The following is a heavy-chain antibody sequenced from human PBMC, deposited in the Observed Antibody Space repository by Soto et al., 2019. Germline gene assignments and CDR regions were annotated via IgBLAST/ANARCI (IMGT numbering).Heavy chain of an antibody. CDR3: ARDSITIFFGCLDV. CDR2: ISATSNHI. CDR1: VFTVSTFR. D-gene: IGHD3-3*01. V-gene: IGHV3-21*01. J-gene: IGHJ6*02. Sequence: SEGALARIWRAYVFTVSTFRLDWIRQAPGQGLEWVAYISATSNHIYYADSLKGRFTISRDNAKASLYLHMNSVRAEDTAVYFCARDSITIFFGCLDVCGHGNSVTVPS.